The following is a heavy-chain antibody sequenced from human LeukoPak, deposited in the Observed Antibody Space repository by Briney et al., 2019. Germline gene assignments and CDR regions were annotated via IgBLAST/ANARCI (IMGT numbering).Heavy chain of an antibody. V-gene: IGHV1-69*05. Sequence: ASVKVSCKASGGTFSSYAISWVRQAPGQGLEWMGGIIPIFGTANYAQKFQGRVTITTDESTSTAYMELRSLTSDDTAVYYCARYYFDYVWGSYRYHYFDFWGQGTRVTVSS. CDR1: GGTFSSYA. CDR2: IIPIFGTA. CDR3: ARYYFDYVWGSYRYHYFDF. J-gene: IGHJ4*02. D-gene: IGHD3-16*02.